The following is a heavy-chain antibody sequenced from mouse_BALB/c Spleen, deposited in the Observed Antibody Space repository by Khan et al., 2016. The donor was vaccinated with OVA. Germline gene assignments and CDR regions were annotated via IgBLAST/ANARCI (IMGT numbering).Heavy chain of an antibody. CDR2: ISYGGST. D-gene: IGHD1-1*01. CDR1: GYSITSDYA. V-gene: IGHV3-2*02. CDR3: ERKSYYGYAMDY. J-gene: IGHJ4*01. Sequence: VQLKESGPGLVKPSQSLSLTCTVTGYSITSDYAWDWIRQFPGNKLEWMGYISYGGSTSYNPSLKSRISITRDTSKNPFFLQLTSVTTEDTATYYCERKSYYGYAMDYWGEGTSVTV.